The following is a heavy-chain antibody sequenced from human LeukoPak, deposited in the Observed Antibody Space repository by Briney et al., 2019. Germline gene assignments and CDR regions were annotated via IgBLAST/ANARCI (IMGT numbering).Heavy chain of an antibody. CDR2: INHSGST. V-gene: IGHV4-34*01. J-gene: IGHJ6*03. Sequence: GSLRLSCAASGFIFSNYAITWIRQPPGKGLEWIGEINHSGSTNYNPSLKSRVTISVDTSKNQFSLKLSSVTAADTAVYYCARGFGGYDFWSGYHYYYMDVWGKGTTVTVSS. D-gene: IGHD3-3*01. CDR1: GFIFSNYA. CDR3: ARGFGGYDFWSGYHYYYMDV.